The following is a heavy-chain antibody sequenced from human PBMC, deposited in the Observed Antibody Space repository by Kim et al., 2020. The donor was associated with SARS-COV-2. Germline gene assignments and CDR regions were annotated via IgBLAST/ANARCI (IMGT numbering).Heavy chain of an antibody. CDR2: VNSDGSGT. V-gene: IGHV3-74*01. J-gene: IGHJ4*02. D-gene: IGHD3-16*01. Sequence: GGSLRLSCVASGFIFGSYWMNWVRQAPGKGLVWVSRVNSDGSGTSYADSVKGRFTISRDNARNTVYLQMNNLRAEDTAVYYCARLSTGYVWDKFDYWGQGTL. CDR1: GFIFGSYW. CDR3: ARLSTGYVWDKFDY.